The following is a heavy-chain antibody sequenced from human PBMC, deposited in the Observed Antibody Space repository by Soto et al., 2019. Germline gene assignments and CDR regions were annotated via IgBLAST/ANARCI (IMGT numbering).Heavy chain of an antibody. CDR1: GGSTSRYY. D-gene: IGHD3-10*01. V-gene: IGHV4-59*01. CDR2: IYYSGST. J-gene: IGHJ5*02. CDR3: ARAGGLGTMVRGVPSPRWFDP. Sequence: SETLSLTCTVSGGSTSRYYWIWIRHPPGKGLEWIGYIYYSGSTNYNPSLKSRVTISVDTSKNQFSLKLSSVAAADTAVYYCARAGGLGTMVRGVPSPRWFDPWGQGTLVTVS.